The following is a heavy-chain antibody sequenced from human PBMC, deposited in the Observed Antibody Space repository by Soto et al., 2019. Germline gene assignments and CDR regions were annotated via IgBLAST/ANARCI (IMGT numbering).Heavy chain of an antibody. CDR3: ARGVIAVAGYHFDF. D-gene: IGHD6-19*01. CDR2: IYYSGST. CDR1: GGSIVSGGYY. J-gene: IGHJ4*02. V-gene: IGHV4-31*03. Sequence: SETLSLTCTVSGGSIVSGGYYWICIRQHPGRGLEWIGYIYYSGSTYYNPSLKSRVTISVDTSKNQFSLKLSSVTAADTAVYYCARGVIAVAGYHFDFWGQGALVTVSS.